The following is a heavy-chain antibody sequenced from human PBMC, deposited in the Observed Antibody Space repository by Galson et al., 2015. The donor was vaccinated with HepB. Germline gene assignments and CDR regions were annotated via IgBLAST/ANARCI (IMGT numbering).Heavy chain of an antibody. CDR2: INPNSGGT. Sequence: VKVSCKASGYTFTGYYMHWVRQAPGQGLEWMGWINPNSGGTNYAQKFQGWVTMTRDTSISTAYMELSRLRSDDTAVYYCAREERDSSGWWTGDYYYYYGMDVWGQGTTVTVSS. J-gene: IGHJ6*02. V-gene: IGHV1-2*04. D-gene: IGHD6-19*01. CDR1: GYTFTGYY. CDR3: AREERDSSGWWTGDYYYYYGMDV.